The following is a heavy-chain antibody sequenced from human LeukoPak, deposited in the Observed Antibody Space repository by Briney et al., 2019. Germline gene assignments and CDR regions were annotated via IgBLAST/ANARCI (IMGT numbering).Heavy chain of an antibody. J-gene: IGHJ4*02. CDR3: ARRLWGFAAAAAIFYFDY. CDR1: GVSISFYY. CDR2: INNSGST. V-gene: IGHV4-34*01. Sequence: PAETLSLTCTVSGVSISFYYWSCIRQPPGKRLEGIVEINNSGSTNYNTSIKSRVPISVDTSKYQFSLKLSSVTAADTAVYYCARRLWGFAAAAAIFYFDYWGQGTMVTVSS. D-gene: IGHD6-13*01.